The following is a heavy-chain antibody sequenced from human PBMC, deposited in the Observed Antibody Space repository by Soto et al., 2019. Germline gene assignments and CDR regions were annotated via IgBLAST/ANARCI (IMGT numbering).Heavy chain of an antibody. CDR2: ISDDGGNK. CDR3: ANGRRAYWYPHLDY. V-gene: IGHV3-30*18. CDR1: GFTFSSYG. D-gene: IGHD3-22*01. J-gene: IGHJ4*02. Sequence: QVQLVESGGGVVQPGRSLRLSCAVSGFTFSSYGMHWVRQAPGKGLEWVAVISDDGGNKYYADSLKGRFTISRDNSKNTLYLQMNRLRAEDTAVYYCANGRRAYWYPHLDYLGQGAPVTVSS.